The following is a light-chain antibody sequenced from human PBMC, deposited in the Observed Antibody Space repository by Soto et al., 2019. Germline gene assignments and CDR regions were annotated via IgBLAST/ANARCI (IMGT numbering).Light chain of an antibody. CDR2: DVS. CDR1: SSDVGCYNY. J-gene: IGLJ1*01. Sequence: QSALTQPASVSGSPGQSITISCTGTSSDVGCYNYVSWYQQHPGKAPKLMISDVSNRPSGVSIRFSGSKSGNTASLTISGLQAEDEADYYCNSYSSSTTLYLFGTGTKLTVL. V-gene: IGLV2-14*01. CDR3: NSYSSSTTLYL.